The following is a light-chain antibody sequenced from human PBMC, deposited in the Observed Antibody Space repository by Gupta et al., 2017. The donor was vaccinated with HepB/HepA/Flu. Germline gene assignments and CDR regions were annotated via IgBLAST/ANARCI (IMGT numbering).Light chain of an antibody. CDR2: QNN. CDR1: SFNIGYFY. CDR3: ATWDHNLHGD. J-gene: IGLJ2*01. V-gene: IGLV1-51*01. Sequence: QSVLTQPPSVSAAPGQKVTISCSGSSFNIGYFYVSWYQQLPGTAPKLLIYQNNKRPSGIPDRFSGSKSGTSATLGITGLQTADEADYYCATWDHNLHGDFGGGTRLTVL.